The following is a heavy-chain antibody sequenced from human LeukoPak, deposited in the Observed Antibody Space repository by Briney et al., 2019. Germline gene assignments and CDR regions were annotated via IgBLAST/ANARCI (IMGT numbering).Heavy chain of an antibody. V-gene: IGHV3-13*04. CDR3: ARDSSGWGLAV. Sequence: GGSLRLSCAAAGFAFSAYDMHWVRQTTGKGLEWVSYIGRAGDTYYAGSVKGRFTISREDATNSLFLQMNSLGVGDTAVYYCARDSSGWGLAVWGQGTTVTVSS. CDR2: IGRAGDT. J-gene: IGHJ6*02. D-gene: IGHD6-19*01. CDR1: GFAFSAYD.